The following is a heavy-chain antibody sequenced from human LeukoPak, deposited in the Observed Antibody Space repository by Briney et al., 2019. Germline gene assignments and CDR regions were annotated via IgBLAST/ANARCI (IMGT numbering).Heavy chain of an antibody. Sequence: SVKVSCKTSGGTFSSYGISWVRQAPGQGLEWMGGIIPIFATANYAQKFQGRVAITTDESTSTAYMELSSLRSEDTAVYYCASSTRGVHEYSYGGYFDYWGQGTLVTVSS. CDR1: GGTFSSYG. V-gene: IGHV1-69*05. CDR2: IIPIFATA. J-gene: IGHJ4*02. CDR3: ASSTRGVHEYSYGGYFDY. D-gene: IGHD5-18*01.